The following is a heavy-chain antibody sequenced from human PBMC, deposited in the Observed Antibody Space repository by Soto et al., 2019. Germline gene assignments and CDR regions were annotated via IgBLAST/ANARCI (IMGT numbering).Heavy chain of an antibody. Sequence: SGPTLVNPTQTLTLTCSSSGFSLTSTGVGVGWFRQPPGKALEWLGLTYWNDDDRYRSSLRSRLTITKDTSKNQVVLTMTNMDPEDTATYYCAHRPGGSGWRYYFDYWGQGTLVTVSS. V-gene: IGHV2-5*01. D-gene: IGHD6-19*01. J-gene: IGHJ4*02. CDR1: GFSLTSTGVG. CDR2: TYWNDDD. CDR3: AHRPGGSGWRYYFDY.